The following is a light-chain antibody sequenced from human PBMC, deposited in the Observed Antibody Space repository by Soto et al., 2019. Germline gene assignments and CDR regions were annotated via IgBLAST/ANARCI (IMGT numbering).Light chain of an antibody. Sequence: DIVMTQSPLSLPVTPGEPASISCRSSQSLLHSNGYNYLDWYLQKPGQSPQLLIYLGSNRASGVPDRVSGSGSGTDFTLKISRVAAEDVGVYYCMQALQTPFTFGPGTKVDIK. CDR3: MQALQTPFT. V-gene: IGKV2-28*01. CDR2: LGS. J-gene: IGKJ3*01. CDR1: QSLLHSNGYNY.